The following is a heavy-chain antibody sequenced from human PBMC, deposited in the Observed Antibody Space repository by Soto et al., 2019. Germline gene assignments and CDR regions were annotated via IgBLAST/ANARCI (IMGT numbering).Heavy chain of an antibody. Sequence: GGSLRLSCAASGFTFSSYAMHLVRQAPGKGLEWVAVISYDGSNNYYADSVKGRFTISRDNSKNTLYLQMNSLRDEDTAVYYCARDYTGSYALGVFDSWGQGTLVTVSS. J-gene: IGHJ4*02. CDR3: ARDYTGSYALGVFDS. CDR2: ISYDGSNN. V-gene: IGHV3-30-3*01. CDR1: GFTFSSYA. D-gene: IGHD1-26*01.